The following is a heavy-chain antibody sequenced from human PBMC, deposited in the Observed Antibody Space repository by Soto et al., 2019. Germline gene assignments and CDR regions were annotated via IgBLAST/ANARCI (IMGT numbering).Heavy chain of an antibody. CDR3: VRDSHGDY. J-gene: IGHJ4*02. Sequence: EVELVESGGGLVQPGGSLRISCAASGFSISGYWMHWVRQAPGKGLAWVARIDGDGNPDGVTIYYADFVRGRFTISRDNAKNTLYLQMNSLRAEDTAVYYCVRDSHGDYWGQGTLVTVSS. CDR1: GFSISGYW. CDR2: IDGDGNPDGVTI. V-gene: IGHV3-74*01.